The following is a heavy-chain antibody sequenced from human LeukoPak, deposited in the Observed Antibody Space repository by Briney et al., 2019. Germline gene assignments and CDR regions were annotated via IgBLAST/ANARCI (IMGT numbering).Heavy chain of an antibody. D-gene: IGHD3-10*01. CDR2: ISGSGSST. J-gene: IGHJ4*02. Sequence: GGSLRLSCAASGFTFSSYAMSWVRQAPGKGLEWVSAISGSGSSTYYADSVKGRFTISRDNSKNTLYPQMNSLRAEDTAVYYCASSRAVVQGVTSPFDYWGQGTLVTVSS. V-gene: IGHV3-23*01. CDR1: GFTFSSYA. CDR3: ASSRAVVQGVTSPFDY.